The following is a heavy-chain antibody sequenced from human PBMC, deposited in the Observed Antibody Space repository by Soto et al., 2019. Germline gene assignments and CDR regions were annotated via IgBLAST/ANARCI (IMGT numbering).Heavy chain of an antibody. J-gene: IGHJ6*02. CDR1: GYTFTSYA. Sequence: QVQLVQSGAEVKKPGASVKVSCKASGYTFTSYAMHWVRQAPGQRLEWMGWINAGNGNTKYSQKFQGRVTITRDTSASTAYMELSSLRSEDTAVYYCARELQGYYYYGMDVWGQGTTVTVSS. CDR3: ARELQGYYYYGMDV. D-gene: IGHD2-15*01. V-gene: IGHV1-3*01. CDR2: INAGNGNT.